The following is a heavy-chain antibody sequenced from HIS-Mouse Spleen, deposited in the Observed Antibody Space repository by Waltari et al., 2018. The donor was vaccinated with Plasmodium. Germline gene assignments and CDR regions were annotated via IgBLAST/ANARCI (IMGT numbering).Heavy chain of an antibody. CDR3: ARHKKRGQLVRGYFDY. CDR1: GFSLSTSGMC. J-gene: IGHJ4*02. Sequence: QVTLRESGPALVKPTQTLTLTCTFSGFSLSTSGMCVSWIRQPPGKALEWLARIDWDDDKYYNTSLKTRLTISKDTSKNQVVLTMTNMDPVDTATYYCARHKKRGQLVRGYFDYWGQGTLVTVSS. V-gene: IGHV2-70*15. D-gene: IGHD6-6*01. CDR2: IDWDDDK.